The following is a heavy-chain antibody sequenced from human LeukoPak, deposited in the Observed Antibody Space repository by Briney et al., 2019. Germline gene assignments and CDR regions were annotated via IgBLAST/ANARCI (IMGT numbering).Heavy chain of an antibody. CDR3: AREGTAALYGMDV. J-gene: IGHJ6*04. V-gene: IGHV4-34*01. CDR2: INHSGST. CDR1: GGSFSGYY. Sequence: SETLSLTCAVYGGSFSGYYWSWIRQPPGKGLEWIGEINHSGSTNYNPSLKSRVTISVDTSKNQFSLKLSSVTAADTAVYYCAREGTAALYGMDVWGKGTTVTVSS. D-gene: IGHD2-2*01.